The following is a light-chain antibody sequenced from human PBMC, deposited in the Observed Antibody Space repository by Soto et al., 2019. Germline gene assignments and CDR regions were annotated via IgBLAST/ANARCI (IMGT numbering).Light chain of an antibody. CDR1: QSISSW. V-gene: IGKV1-5*01. J-gene: IGKJ5*01. CDR2: DAS. Sequence: IKMTHSPATLSSTVRYIVTITCLASQSISSWLAWYQQKLGKAPKLLIYDASSLESGVPSRFSGSGSGTEFTLTISSLQPDDFATYYCQQYNSYQYTFGQGGRLEIK. CDR3: QQYNSYQYT.